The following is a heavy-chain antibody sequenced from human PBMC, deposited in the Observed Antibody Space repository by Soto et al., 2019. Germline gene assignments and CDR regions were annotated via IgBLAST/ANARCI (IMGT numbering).Heavy chain of an antibody. Sequence: QVQLVQSGAEVKKPGASVRVSCKAFGYTFTGDYIHWVRQAPGQGLEWMGWINPNSGDTYSAPKFQGRVTMTRDTSISTAYMELSGLRSDDTAVYYCARFGNGLDVWGQGTTVTGSS. V-gene: IGHV1-2*02. CDR3: ARFGNGLDV. D-gene: IGHD3-16*01. J-gene: IGHJ6*02. CDR2: INPNSGDT. CDR1: GYTFTGDY.